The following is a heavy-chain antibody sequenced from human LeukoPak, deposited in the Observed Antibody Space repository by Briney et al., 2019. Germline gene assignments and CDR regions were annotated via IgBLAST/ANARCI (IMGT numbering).Heavy chain of an antibody. J-gene: IGHJ4*02. CDR1: GFTFSSYG. V-gene: IGHV3-30*02. Sequence: PGGSLRLSCAASGFTFSSYGMHWVRQAPGKGLEWVAFIRYDGSNKYYADSVKGRFTISRDNSKNTLYLQMNSLRVEDTAAYYCGRDLIGTAASWDSWGQGTLVTVSS. CDR3: GRDLIGTAASWDS. D-gene: IGHD6-25*01. CDR2: IRYDGSNK.